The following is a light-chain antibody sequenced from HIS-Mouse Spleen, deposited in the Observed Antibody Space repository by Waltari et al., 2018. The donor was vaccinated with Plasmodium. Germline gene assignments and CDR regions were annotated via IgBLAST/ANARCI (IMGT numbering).Light chain of an antibody. CDR1: SSDVGSYTI. Sequence: QSALPQPASVSGSPGQSITIPCTGTSSDVGSYTIVSWYQQHPGKATKLMIYEGRKRPSGVSNRFSGSKSGNTASLTISGLQAEDEADYYCCSYAGSSTFVFGGGTKLTVL. J-gene: IGLJ3*02. CDR2: EGR. CDR3: CSYAGSSTFV. V-gene: IGLV2-23*03.